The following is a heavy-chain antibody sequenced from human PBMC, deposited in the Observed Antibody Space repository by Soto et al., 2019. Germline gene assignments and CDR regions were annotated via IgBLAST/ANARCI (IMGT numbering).Heavy chain of an antibody. CDR3: ARDRGGLGYYYYGMDV. J-gene: IGHJ6*02. D-gene: IGHD3-10*01. CDR2: ISSSSSYI. Sequence: EVQLVESGGGLAKPGGSLRLSCAASGFTFSSYSRNWVRQAPGKGLEWVSSISSSSSYIYYADSVKGRFTISRDNAKNSLHLQMNGLRAEDTAVYYCARDRGGLGYYYYGMDVWGQGTTVTVSS. CDR1: GFTFSSYS. V-gene: IGHV3-21*01.